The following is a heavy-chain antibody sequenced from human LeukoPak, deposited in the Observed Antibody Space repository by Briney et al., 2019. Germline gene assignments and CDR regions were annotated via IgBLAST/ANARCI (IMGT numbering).Heavy chain of an antibody. CDR3: TALAGGSGSYSNY. Sequence: PGGSLRLSCAASGFTFSVSAMHWVRQASGKGLEWVGRIRSKANSYATAYAASVKGRFTISRDDSKNTAYLQMNSLKTEDTAVYYCTALAGGSGSYSNYWGQGTLVTVSS. CDR1: GFTFSVSA. J-gene: IGHJ4*02. CDR2: IRSKANSYAT. V-gene: IGHV3-73*01. D-gene: IGHD1-26*01.